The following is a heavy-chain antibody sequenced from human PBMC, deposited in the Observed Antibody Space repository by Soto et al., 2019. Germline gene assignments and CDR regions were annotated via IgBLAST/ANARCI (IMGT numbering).Heavy chain of an antibody. CDR3: ARGTTVTTSQLDF. CDR1: GFSFSDYY. D-gene: IGHD4-17*01. CDR2: ISTSGSST. J-gene: IGHJ4*02. V-gene: IGHV3-11*01. Sequence: QVQLVESGGGLVKPGGSLRLSCAASGFSFSDYYMSWIRQAPGKGLEWVSLISTSGSSTDYADSVKGRFSISRDNYKDTLYLQMNSLRAEDTALYHRARGTTVTTSQLDFWGQGTLVTVSS.